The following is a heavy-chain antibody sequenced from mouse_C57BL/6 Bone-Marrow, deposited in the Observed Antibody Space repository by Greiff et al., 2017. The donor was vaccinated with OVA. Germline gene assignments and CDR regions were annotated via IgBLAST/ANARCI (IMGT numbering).Heavy chain of an antibody. Sequence: VQLQQSGAELVRPGASVKLSCTASGFNIKDYYMHWVKQRPEQGLEWIGRIDPEDGDTEYAPKFQGKATMTADTSSNTAYLQLSSLTSEDTAVYYCTTEGYYGRAGFAYWGQGTLVTVSA. D-gene: IGHD1-1*01. V-gene: IGHV14-1*01. J-gene: IGHJ3*01. CDR2: IDPEDGDT. CDR1: GFNIKDYY. CDR3: TTEGYYGRAGFAY.